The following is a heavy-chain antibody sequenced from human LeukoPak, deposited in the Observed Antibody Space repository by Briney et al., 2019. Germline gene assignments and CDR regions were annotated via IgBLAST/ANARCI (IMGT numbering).Heavy chain of an antibody. CDR3: ARDSSYYYDSSGCAHDY. J-gene: IGHJ4*02. CDR2: ISSSSSYI. V-gene: IGHV3-21*01. D-gene: IGHD3-22*01. CDR1: GFTFSSYS. Sequence: PGGSLRLSCAASGFTFSSYSMNWVRQAPGKGLEWVSSISSSSSYIYYADSVKGRFTISRDNAKNSLYLQMNSLRAEDTAVYYCARDSSYYYDSSGCAHDYWGQGTLVTVSS.